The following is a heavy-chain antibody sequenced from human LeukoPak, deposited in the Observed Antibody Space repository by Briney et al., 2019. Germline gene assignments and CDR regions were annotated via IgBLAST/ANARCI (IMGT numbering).Heavy chain of an antibody. CDR1: GGSISSYY. D-gene: IGHD4-11*01. V-gene: IGHV4-59*01. Sequence: SETLSLTCTVSGGSISSYYWSWIRQPPGKGLEWIWYIYYSGSTNYNPSLKSRVTISVDTSKNQFSLKLSSVTAADTAVYYCARARGRTTFDYWGQGTLVTVSS. CDR3: ARARGRTTFDY. J-gene: IGHJ4*02. CDR2: IYYSGST.